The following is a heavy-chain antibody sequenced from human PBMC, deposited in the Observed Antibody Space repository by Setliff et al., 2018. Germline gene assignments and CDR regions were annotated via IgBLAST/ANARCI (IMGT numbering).Heavy chain of an antibody. V-gene: IGHV1-8*02. J-gene: IGHJ3*02. CDR3: ARDRWKMATIKPGPYDAFDI. D-gene: IGHD5-12*01. CDR2: VNPNSGNT. CDR1: GYTFISYD. Sequence: GASVKVSCKASGYTFISYDINWVRQATGQGLEWMGWVNPNSGNTGYAQKFQGRVTMTRNTSISTAYMELSSLRSEDTAVYYCARDRWKMATIKPGPYDAFDIWGQGTMVTVSS.